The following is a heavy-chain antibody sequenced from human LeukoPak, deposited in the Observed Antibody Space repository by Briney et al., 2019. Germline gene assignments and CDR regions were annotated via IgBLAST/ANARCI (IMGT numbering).Heavy chain of an antibody. CDR1: GFSFSTYG. V-gene: IGHV3-23*01. CDR2: ISGSGGNT. Sequence: GGSLRLSCGASGFSFSTYGMSWVRQAPGKGLEWVSGISGSGGNTHYADSVKGRFTISRDKSKNTLYLQMNSLRAEDTAMYYCAKEAMYYYNSGSNWFDPWGQGTLVIVSS. D-gene: IGHD3-22*01. CDR3: AKEAMYYYNSGSNWFDP. J-gene: IGHJ5*02.